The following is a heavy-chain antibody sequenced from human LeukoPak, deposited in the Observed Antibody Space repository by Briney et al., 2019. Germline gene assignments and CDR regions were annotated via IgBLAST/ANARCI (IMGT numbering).Heavy chain of an antibody. J-gene: IGHJ5*02. V-gene: IGHV3-11*01. CDR1: GFTFSDYY. CDR3: ARVRCGGDCYSYGWFGP. D-gene: IGHD2-21*02. CDR2: ISSSGSTI. Sequence: GGSLRLPCAASGFTFSDYYMSWIRQAPGKGLEWVSYISSSGSTIYYADSVKGRFTISRDNAKNSLYLQMNSLRAEDTAVYYCARVRCGGDCYSYGWFGPWGQGTLVTVSS.